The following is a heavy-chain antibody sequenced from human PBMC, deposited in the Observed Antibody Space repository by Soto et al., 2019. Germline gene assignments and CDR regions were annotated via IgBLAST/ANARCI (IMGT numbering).Heavy chain of an antibody. CDR2: IYYSGST. Sequence: PSETLSLTCTVSGGSISSYYWSWIRQPPGKGLEWIGYIYYSGSTNYNPSLKSRVTISVDTSKNQFSLKLSSVTAADTAVYYCARDGRYCSGGSCYNPYYYYYMDVWGKGTTVNVS. V-gene: IGHV4-59*01. D-gene: IGHD2-15*01. J-gene: IGHJ6*03. CDR3: ARDGRYCSGGSCYNPYYYYYMDV. CDR1: GGSISSYY.